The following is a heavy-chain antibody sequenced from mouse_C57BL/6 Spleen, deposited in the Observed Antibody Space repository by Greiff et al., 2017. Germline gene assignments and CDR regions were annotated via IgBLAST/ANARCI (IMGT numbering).Heavy chain of an antibody. V-gene: IGHV5-4*01. CDR2: ISDGGSYT. J-gene: IGHJ2*01. D-gene: IGHD2-5*01. CDR3: AREGYSNYIDY. Sequence: EVQGVASGGGLVKPGGSLKLSCAASGFTFSSYAMSWVRQTPEKRLEWVATISDGGSYTYYPDNVKGRFTISRDNAKNNLYLQMSHLKSEDTAMYYCAREGYSNYIDYWGQGTTLTVSS. CDR1: GFTFSSYA.